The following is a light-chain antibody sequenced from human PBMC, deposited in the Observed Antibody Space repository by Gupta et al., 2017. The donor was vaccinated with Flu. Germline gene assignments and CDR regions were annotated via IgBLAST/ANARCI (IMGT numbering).Light chain of an antibody. V-gene: IGKV1-9*01. CDR1: QGISSY. CDR2: AAS. Sequence: DIHLMQSPSFLSASVGDRVTITCRASQGISSYLSWYQQKPGKAPKLLIYAASTLQSGVPSRFSGSGSGTEFTLTISSLQPEDFATYYGQQLNSYPLTFGGGTKVEIK. J-gene: IGKJ4*01. CDR3: QQLNSYPLT.